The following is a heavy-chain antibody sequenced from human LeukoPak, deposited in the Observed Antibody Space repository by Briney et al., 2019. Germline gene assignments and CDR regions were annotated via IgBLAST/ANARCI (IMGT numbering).Heavy chain of an antibody. V-gene: IGHV4-59*01. Sequence: RPSETLPLTCTVSGGSISSYYWSWIRQPPGKGLEWIGYIYYSGSTNYSPSLKSRVTISVDTSKNQFSLKLSSVTAADTAVYYCARGHNWNYGGFDYWGQGTLVTVSS. CDR3: ARGHNWNYGGFDY. J-gene: IGHJ4*02. CDR2: IYYSGST. D-gene: IGHD1-7*01. CDR1: GGSISSYY.